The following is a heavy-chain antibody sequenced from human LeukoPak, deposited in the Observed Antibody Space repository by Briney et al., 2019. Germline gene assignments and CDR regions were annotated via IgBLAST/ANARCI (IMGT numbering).Heavy chain of an antibody. V-gene: IGHV3-48*03. D-gene: IGHD6-13*01. CDR2: ISSSDSTI. CDR1: EFTFSSYE. Sequence: GGSLRLSCAASEFTFSSYEMNWVRQAPGKGLEWVSYISSSDSTIYYADSVKGRFTISRDNAKNSLYLQMSSLRAEDTAAYYCARVVRIPAAGPSFDYWGQGTLVTVSS. J-gene: IGHJ4*02. CDR3: ARVVRIPAAGPSFDY.